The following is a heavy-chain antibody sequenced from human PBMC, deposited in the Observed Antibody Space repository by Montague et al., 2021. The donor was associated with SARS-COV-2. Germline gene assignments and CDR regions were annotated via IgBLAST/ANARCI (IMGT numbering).Heavy chain of an antibody. CDR1: GASINAYY. CDR3: ARLAPERHCSVATCSPH. D-gene: IGHD2-2*01. J-gene: IGHJ4*02. Sequence: SETLSLTCTVSGASINAYYWTWIRQPPGKGLEYIGFTYYSGSANYNPSLKSRVTISVDKSKNQFSLTLISATAADTAMYYCARLAPERHCSVATCSPHWGQGILVTVSS. V-gene: IGHV4-59*01. CDR2: TYYSGSA.